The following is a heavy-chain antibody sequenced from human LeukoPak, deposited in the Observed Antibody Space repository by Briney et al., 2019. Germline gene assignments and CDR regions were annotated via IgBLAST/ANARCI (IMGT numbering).Heavy chain of an antibody. V-gene: IGHV3-23*01. Sequence: GGSLRLSCAASGFTFSSYAMSWVRQAPGKGLEWVSAISGGGSTYYADSVKGRFTISRDNSKNTLYLQMNSLRAEDTAVYYCAKGVVIIPFDIWGQGTTVTVSS. CDR1: GFTFSSYA. CDR3: AKGVVIIPFDI. J-gene: IGHJ3*02. CDR2: ISGGGST. D-gene: IGHD3-3*01.